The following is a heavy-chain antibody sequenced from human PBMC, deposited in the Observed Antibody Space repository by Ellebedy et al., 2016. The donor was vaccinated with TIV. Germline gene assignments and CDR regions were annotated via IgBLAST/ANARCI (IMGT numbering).Heavy chain of an antibody. Sequence: AASVKVSCKASGYTFTAYYMHXVRQAPAQGLDWMGWINPNSGGTNYAQKFQGRVTMTRDTSISTAYMELSRLRSDDTAVYYCARGMAPDGMDVWGQGTTVTVSS. CDR3: ARGMAPDGMDV. CDR1: GYTFTAYY. V-gene: IGHV1-2*02. CDR2: INPNSGGT. J-gene: IGHJ6*02. D-gene: IGHD2-8*01.